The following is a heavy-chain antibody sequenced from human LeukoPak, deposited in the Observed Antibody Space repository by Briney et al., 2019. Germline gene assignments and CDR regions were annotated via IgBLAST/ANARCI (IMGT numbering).Heavy chain of an antibody. D-gene: IGHD2-2*01. CDR1: GGSFSGYY. CDR2: INHSGST. Sequence: PSETLSLTCAVYGGSFSGYYWSWIRQPPGKGLEWIGEINHSGSTNYNPSLKSRVTISVDTSKNQFSLKLSSVTAADTAVYYCARGNGYCSSTSCLPFDYWAREPWSPSPQ. V-gene: IGHV4-34*01. J-gene: IGHJ4*02. CDR3: ARGNGYCSSTSCLPFDY.